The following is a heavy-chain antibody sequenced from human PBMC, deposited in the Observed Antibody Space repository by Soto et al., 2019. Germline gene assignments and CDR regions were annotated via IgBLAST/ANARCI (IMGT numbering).Heavy chain of an antibody. CDR3: GRTIFGVVTHSSYMDV. CDR1: GFTFSSYW. J-gene: IGHJ6*03. D-gene: IGHD3-3*01. V-gene: IGHV3-7*01. Sequence: EVQLVESGGGLVQPGGSLRLSCAASGFTFSSYWMSWVRQAPEKGLEWVANIKQDGNDLYFVDSVKGRITISRDNAKNSLYLHMSSLRAEDTGVYYCGRTIFGVVTHSSYMDVWGKGTTVTVSS. CDR2: IKQDGNDL.